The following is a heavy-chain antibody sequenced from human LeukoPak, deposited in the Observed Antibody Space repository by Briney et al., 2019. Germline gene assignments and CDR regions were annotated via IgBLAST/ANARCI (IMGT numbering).Heavy chain of an antibody. J-gene: IGHJ6*03. D-gene: IGHD3-9*01. CDR1: GYTFTSYG. V-gene: IGHV1-18*01. CDR2: ISAYDGNT. Sequence: GASVKVSCKASGYTFTSYGISWVRQAPGQGLEWMGWISAYDGNTNYAQKLQGRVTMTTDTSTSTAYMELRSLRSDDTAVYYCARVLLYYDILTGYYSSYYYYYMDVWGKGTTVTISS. CDR3: ARVLLYYDILTGYYSSYYYYYMDV.